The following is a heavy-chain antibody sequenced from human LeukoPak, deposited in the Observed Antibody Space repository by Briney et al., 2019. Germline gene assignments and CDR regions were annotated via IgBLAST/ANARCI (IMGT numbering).Heavy chain of an antibody. Sequence: GGSLRLSCADSGFDFRTYEMNWVRQAPGKGLEWVSYISPSGSEVKYADSVKGRFSISRDNAMNSLYLQMNSLRAEDTAVYYCTRDEVGATTEFDSWGQGTLVTVSS. CDR2: ISPSGSEV. J-gene: IGHJ4*02. V-gene: IGHV3-48*03. CDR1: GFDFRTYE. CDR3: TRDEVGATTEFDS. D-gene: IGHD1-26*01.